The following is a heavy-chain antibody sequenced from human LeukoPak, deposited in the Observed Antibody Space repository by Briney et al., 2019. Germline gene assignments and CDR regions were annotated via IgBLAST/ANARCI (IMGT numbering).Heavy chain of an antibody. CDR3: ARDLPYGAFDY. D-gene: IGHD4-17*01. Sequence: ASVKVSCKASGYTFTSYGISWVRQAPGQGLEWMGWINTNTGNPTYAQGFTGRFVFSLDTSVSTAYLQISSLKAEDTAVYYCARDLPYGAFDYWGQGTLVTVSS. CDR2: INTNTGNP. J-gene: IGHJ4*02. V-gene: IGHV7-4-1*02. CDR1: GYTFTSYG.